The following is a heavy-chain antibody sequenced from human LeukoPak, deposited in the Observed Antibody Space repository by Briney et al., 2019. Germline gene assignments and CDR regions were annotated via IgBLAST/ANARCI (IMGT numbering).Heavy chain of an antibody. D-gene: IGHD3-22*01. Sequence: PGGSLRLSCAASGFTFSSYSMNWVRQAPGRGLEWVSSISSSSSYIYYADSVKGRFTISRDNAKNSLYLQMNSLRAEDTAVYYCARGSARDSSGYYYDPPDYWGQGTLVTVSS. CDR2: ISSSSSYI. V-gene: IGHV3-21*01. CDR1: GFTFSSYS. CDR3: ARGSARDSSGYYYDPPDY. J-gene: IGHJ4*02.